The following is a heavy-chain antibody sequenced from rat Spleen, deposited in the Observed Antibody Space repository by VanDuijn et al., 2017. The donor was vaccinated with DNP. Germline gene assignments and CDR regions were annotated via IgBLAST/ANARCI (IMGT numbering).Heavy chain of an antibody. CDR2: IVYDGSSS. V-gene: IGHV5-7*01. D-gene: IGHD1-4*01. CDR3: TELPGYYEAWFAY. CDR1: GFTFSDYS. J-gene: IGHJ3*01. Sequence: EVPLVESGGGLVQPGRSLKLSCAASGFTFSDYSMAWVRQAPKKGLEWVATIVYDGSSSFYGDSVTGRFTISRDNAKSTLYLQMNSLRSEDTATYYCTELPGYYEAWFAYWGQGALVTVSS.